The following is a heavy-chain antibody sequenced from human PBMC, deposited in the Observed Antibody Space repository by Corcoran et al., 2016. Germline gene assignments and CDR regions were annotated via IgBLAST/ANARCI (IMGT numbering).Heavy chain of an antibody. V-gene: IGHV1-69*01. D-gene: IGHD3-22*01. J-gene: IGHJ4*02. CDR3: EKSITMIVVPGDCFDD. Sequence: QVQLVQSGAEVKKPGSSVKVSCKASGGTFSSYAISWVRQAPGQGLEWMGGIIPIFGTANYAQKFQGRVTITADESKSTAYMELSRLRYEDTAVYYCEKSITMIVVPGDCFDDWGQGTLVTVSS. CDR1: GGTFSSYA. CDR2: IIPIFGTA.